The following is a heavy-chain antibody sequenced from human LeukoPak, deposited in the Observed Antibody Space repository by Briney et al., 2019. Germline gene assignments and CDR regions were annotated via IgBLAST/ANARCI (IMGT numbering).Heavy chain of an antibody. CDR3: ARARQNHSGNYFDY. D-gene: IGHD1-26*01. CDR1: GFTFSFHS. CDR2: ISYDGSHK. Sequence: GGSLRLSCAASGFTFSFHSMHWVRQAPGKGLEWVAVISYDGSHKYYADSVKGRFTISRDNSKNTLFLQMNSLRAEDTAVYSCARARQNHSGNYFDYWGQGTLVTVSS. V-gene: IGHV3-30-3*01. J-gene: IGHJ4*02.